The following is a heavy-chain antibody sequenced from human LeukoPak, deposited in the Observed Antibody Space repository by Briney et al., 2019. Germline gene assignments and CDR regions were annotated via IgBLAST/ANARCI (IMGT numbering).Heavy chain of an antibody. Sequence: SETLSLTCAVSGGSISSGGYSWSWIRQPPGKGLEWIGYIYHSGSTYYNPSLKSRVTISVDRSKNQFSLRLSSVTAADTAVYYCARTSIAARRANAFDIWGQGTMVTVSS. CDR2: IYHSGST. D-gene: IGHD6-6*01. J-gene: IGHJ3*02. CDR1: GGSISSGGYS. CDR3: ARTSIAARRANAFDI. V-gene: IGHV4-30-2*01.